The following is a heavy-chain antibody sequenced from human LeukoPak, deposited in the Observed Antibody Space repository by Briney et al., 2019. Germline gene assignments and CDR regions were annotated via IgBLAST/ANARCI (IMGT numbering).Heavy chain of an antibody. V-gene: IGHV1-69*06. Sequence: ASVKVSCKASGGTFSSYAISWVRQAPGQGLEWMGGIIPIFGTSNYAQMFQGRVTISADKSTGTAYMELTSLSSDDTAVYYCARPLEGYGGNLLAVAGYWGQGTLVTVSS. CDR3: ARPLEGYGGNLLAVAGY. CDR2: IIPIFGTS. CDR1: GGTFSSYA. D-gene: IGHD4-23*01. J-gene: IGHJ4*02.